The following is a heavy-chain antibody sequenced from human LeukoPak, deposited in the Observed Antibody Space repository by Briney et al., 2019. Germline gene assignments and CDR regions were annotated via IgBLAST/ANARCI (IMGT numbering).Heavy chain of an antibody. J-gene: IGHJ4*02. D-gene: IGHD3-9*01. CDR1: GGSISGYY. V-gene: IGHV4-59*01. Sequence: SETLSLTCTVSGGSISGYYWSRIRQPPGKGLEWIGYMYYSGSTNYNPSLKSRVTISVDASKNQFSLKLSSVTAADTAVYYCARDRYLKSFDYWGQGTLVTVSS. CDR3: ARDRYLKSFDY. CDR2: MYYSGST.